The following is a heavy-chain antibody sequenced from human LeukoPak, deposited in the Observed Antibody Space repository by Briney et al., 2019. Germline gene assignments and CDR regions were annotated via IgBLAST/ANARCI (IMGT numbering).Heavy chain of an antibody. D-gene: IGHD3-10*01. Sequence: GGSLRLSCAASGFTFSSYSMNWVRQAPGKGLEWVSYISSSSSTIYYADSVKGRFTISRDNAENSLYLQMNSLRDGDTAVYYCAREPLYGSGSYSFDYWGQGTLVTVSS. J-gene: IGHJ4*02. CDR3: AREPLYGSGSYSFDY. CDR2: ISSSSSTI. CDR1: GFTFSSYS. V-gene: IGHV3-48*02.